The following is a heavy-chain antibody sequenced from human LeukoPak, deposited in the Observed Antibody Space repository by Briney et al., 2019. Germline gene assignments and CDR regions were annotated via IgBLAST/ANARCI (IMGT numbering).Heavy chain of an antibody. J-gene: IGHJ5*02. CDR1: GFTFSSYA. CDR3: ARESGPSAGTIFGVAITPFDP. Sequence: GGSLRLSCAASGFTFSSYAMHWVRQAPGKGLEWVAVISYDGSNKYYADSVKGRFTISRDNSKNTLYLQMNSLRAEDTAVYYCARESGPSAGTIFGVAITPFDPWGQGTLVTVSS. D-gene: IGHD3-3*01. CDR2: ISYDGSNK. V-gene: IGHV3-30-3*01.